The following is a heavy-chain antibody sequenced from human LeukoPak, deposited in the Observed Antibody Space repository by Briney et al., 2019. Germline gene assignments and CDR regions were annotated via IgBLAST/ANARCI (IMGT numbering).Heavy chain of an antibody. Sequence: AGGSLRLSCAASGFTFSTYGMHWVRQAPGRGLEWVAVIWYDGSNKYYAESVKGRFTISRDNSKNTLYLQMNSLRAEDTAVYYCARFWGGSGWSFDYWGQGTLVTVSS. V-gene: IGHV3-33*01. J-gene: IGHJ4*02. CDR1: GFTFSTYG. CDR3: ARFWGGSGWSFDY. CDR2: IWYDGSNK. D-gene: IGHD6-19*01.